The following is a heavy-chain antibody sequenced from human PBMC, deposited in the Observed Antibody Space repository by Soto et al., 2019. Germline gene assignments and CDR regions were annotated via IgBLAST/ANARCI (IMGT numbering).Heavy chain of an antibody. Sequence: EVQLVESGGGLVEPGESLRLSCAASGFTFHNAWMSWVRQAPGKGLEWVGRIKNRADGETTDYAVPVQGRFTISRDDSTNTLSLQMHSLKVEDTAVYYCTTGTAVAKYYFDFWGQGTLVTVSS. D-gene: IGHD5-18*01. CDR3: TTGTAVAKYYFDF. V-gene: IGHV3-15*01. CDR1: GFTFHNAW. CDR2: IKNRADGETT. J-gene: IGHJ4*02.